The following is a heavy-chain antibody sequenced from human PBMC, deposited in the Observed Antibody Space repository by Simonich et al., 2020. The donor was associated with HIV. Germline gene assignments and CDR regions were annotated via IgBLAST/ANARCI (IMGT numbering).Heavy chain of an antibody. Sequence: QVQLQQWGAGLLKPSETLSLTCAVYGGSFSGYYWTWIRQSPGKGLEWIGEINHSGITNYTPSLKSRVTISLDTSKNQFSLKLNSVTAADTAVYYCARGTVTGGDARFDYWGQGTLVTVSS. D-gene: IGHD4-17*01. CDR2: INHSGIT. V-gene: IGHV4-34*01. CDR1: GGSFSGYY. CDR3: ARGTVTGGDARFDY. J-gene: IGHJ4*02.